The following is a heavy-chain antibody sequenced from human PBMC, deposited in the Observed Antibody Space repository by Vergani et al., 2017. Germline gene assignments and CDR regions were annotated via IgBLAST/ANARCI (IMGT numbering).Heavy chain of an antibody. Sequence: QVQLVQSGAEVKKPGSSVKVSCKASGGTFSSYALNWVRQAPGQGLEWMGSIIPSLATTIYAQKFQGRVTITADESTSTAYMELSSLKSEDTAVYYCARTRQTAMVSLRQPPNWFDPWGQGTLVTVSS. J-gene: IGHJ5*02. D-gene: IGHD5-18*01. CDR2: IIPSLATT. CDR1: GGTFSSYA. V-gene: IGHV1-69*11. CDR3: ARTRQTAMVSLRQPPNWFDP.